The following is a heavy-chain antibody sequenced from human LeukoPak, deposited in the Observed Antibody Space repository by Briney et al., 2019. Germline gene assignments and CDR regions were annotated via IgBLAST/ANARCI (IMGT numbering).Heavy chain of an antibody. CDR2: INPNSGGT. CDR3: ARVRGSYSPIDY. D-gene: IGHD1-26*01. J-gene: IGHJ4*02. V-gene: IGHV1-2*02. CDR1: GYTFTGYY. Sequence: VASVKVSCKASGYTFTGYYMHWVRQAPGQGLEWMGWINPNSGGTNYAQKLQGRVTMTTDTSTSTAYMELRSLRSDDTAVYYCARVRGSYSPIDYWGQGTLVTVSS.